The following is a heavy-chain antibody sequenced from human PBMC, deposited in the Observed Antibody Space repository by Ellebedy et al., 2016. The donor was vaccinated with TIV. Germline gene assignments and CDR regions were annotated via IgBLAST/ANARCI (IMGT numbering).Heavy chain of an antibody. J-gene: IGHJ5*02. D-gene: IGHD2/OR15-2a*01. CDR2: IYYKGST. CDR1: GGSVSSSSSY. Sequence: SETLSLTCTVSGGSVSSSSSYWGWIRQPPGKGLEWIGTIYYKGSTYYNPSLKSRVTISVDTSKNQFSLKLSSLTAADTAVYYCARPFNGGTTTMTGGWFDPWGQGTLVTVSS. V-gene: IGHV4-39*01. CDR3: ARPFNGGTTTMTGGWFDP.